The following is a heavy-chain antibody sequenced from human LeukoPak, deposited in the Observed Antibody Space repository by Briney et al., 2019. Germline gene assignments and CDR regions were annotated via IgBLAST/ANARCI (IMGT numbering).Heavy chain of an antibody. J-gene: IGHJ3*02. Sequence: PGGSLRLSCATSGLTFSSYAMSWVRQAPGKGLEWNSAISGSGGSTYYAGSVEGRFTISRDNSKNTLYLQMNSLRAEDTAVYYCAKDNWNDGAFDIWGQGTMVTVSS. CDR1: GLTFSSYA. CDR2: ISGSGGST. V-gene: IGHV3-23*01. D-gene: IGHD1-1*01. CDR3: AKDNWNDGAFDI.